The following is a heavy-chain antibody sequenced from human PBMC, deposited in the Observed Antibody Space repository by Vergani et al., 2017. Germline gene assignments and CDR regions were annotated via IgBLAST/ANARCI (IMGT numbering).Heavy chain of an antibody. J-gene: IGHJ6*02. V-gene: IGHV1-18*01. CDR3: ARDPDIVVVPAAPYYYYYYGMDV. D-gene: IGHD2-2*01. CDR2: ISAYNGNT. Sequence: QVQLVQSGAEVKKPGASVSVSCKGSSHTFQTYGISWVRQAPGQGLEWMGWISAYNGNTNYAQKLQGRVTMTTDTSTSTAYMELRSLRSDDTAVYYCARDPDIVVVPAAPYYYYYYGMDVWGQGTTVTVSS. CDR1: SHTFQTYG.